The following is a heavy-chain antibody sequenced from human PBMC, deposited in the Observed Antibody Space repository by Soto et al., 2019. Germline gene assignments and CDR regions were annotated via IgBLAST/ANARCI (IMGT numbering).Heavy chain of an antibody. CDR2: ISSDGDIT. Sequence: GGSLRLSCSASGFTFSEYSMHWVRQAPGKGLQYVSTISSDGDITYYADSAKGRFTISRDNSKNTLYLQMNSLRPEDTAVYYCVKVSTFYDILTGYYSTNFFDPWGQGTLVTVSS. CDR3: VKVSTFYDILTGYYSTNFFDP. D-gene: IGHD3-9*01. V-gene: IGHV3-64D*06. J-gene: IGHJ5*02. CDR1: GFTFSEYS.